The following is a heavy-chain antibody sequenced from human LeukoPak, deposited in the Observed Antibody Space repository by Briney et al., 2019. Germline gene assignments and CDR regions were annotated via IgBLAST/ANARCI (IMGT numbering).Heavy chain of an antibody. V-gene: IGHV3-7*01. J-gene: IGHJ4*02. Sequence: GGSLRLSCVASGFSFSSYTMSWVRQAPGKGLEWVAKMKEDGSDIHYVDSVEGRFTICRDNAKNSLCLQMSSLRVEDTAIYYCARGGARYLDSWGQGILVTVSS. CDR1: GFSFSSYT. CDR2: MKEDGSDI. CDR3: ARGGARYLDS. D-gene: IGHD3-9*01.